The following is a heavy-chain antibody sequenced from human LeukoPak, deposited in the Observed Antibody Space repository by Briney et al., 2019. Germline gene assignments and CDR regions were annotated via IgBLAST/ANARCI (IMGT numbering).Heavy chain of an antibody. D-gene: IGHD2/OR15-2a*01. Sequence: ASVKVSCKASGYIFSDYYLHWVRQAPGQGLEWMGWMNPNSGGTNYAQKFQGRITMTGDTSTAYLELSRLRSDDTAVYYCARDLGSTVIVGGDDFDLWGQGTMVTVSS. CDR1: GYIFSDYY. V-gene: IGHV1-2*02. CDR2: MNPNSGGT. CDR3: ARDLGSTVIVGGDDFDL. J-gene: IGHJ3*01.